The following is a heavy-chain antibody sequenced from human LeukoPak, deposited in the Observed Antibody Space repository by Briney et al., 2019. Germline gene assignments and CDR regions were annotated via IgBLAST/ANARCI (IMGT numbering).Heavy chain of an antibody. CDR3: AREIVATSVFIDY. CDR2: IYYSGST. J-gene: IGHJ4*02. CDR1: GGFISSGGYY. D-gene: IGHD5-12*01. Sequence: SETLSLTCTVSGGFISSGGYYWSWIRQHPGKGLEWIGYIYYSGSTYYNPSLKSRVTISVDTSKNQFSLKLSSVTAADTAVYYCAREIVATSVFIDYWGQGTLVTVSS. V-gene: IGHV4-31*03.